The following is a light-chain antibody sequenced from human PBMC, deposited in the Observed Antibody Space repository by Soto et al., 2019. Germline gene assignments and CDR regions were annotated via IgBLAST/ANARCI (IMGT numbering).Light chain of an antibody. CDR1: SSNIESNT. V-gene: IGLV1-44*01. J-gene: IGLJ1*01. CDR2: SNN. Sequence: QSVLTQPPSASGTPGQRVTISCSGSSSNIESNTVNWYQQLPGAAPKLLIQSNNQRPSGVPDRFSGSQSGTSASLAISGLQSEDEADYYCAVWDDSLNGYVFGTGTKLTVL. CDR3: AVWDDSLNGYV.